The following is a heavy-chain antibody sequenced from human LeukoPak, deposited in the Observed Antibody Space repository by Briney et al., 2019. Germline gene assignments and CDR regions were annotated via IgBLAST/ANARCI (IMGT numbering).Heavy chain of an antibody. CDR2: ISGSGGST. D-gene: IGHD3-22*01. CDR3: AKVLYYYDSSGYQRSDAFDI. V-gene: IGHV3-23*01. J-gene: IGHJ3*02. Sequence: GGTLRLSCAASGFTFSSYGMSWVRQAPGKGLEWVSAISGSGGSTYYADSMKGRFTISRDNSKNTLYLQMNSLRAEDTAVYYCAKVLYYYDSSGYQRSDAFDIWGQGTMVTVSS. CDR1: GFTFSSYG.